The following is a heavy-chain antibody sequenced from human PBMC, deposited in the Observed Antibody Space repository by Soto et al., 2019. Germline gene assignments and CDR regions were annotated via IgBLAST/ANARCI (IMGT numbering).Heavy chain of an antibody. CDR3: ARHYPIGNNWNYFDY. CDR1: GGSFSGYY. Sequence: SETLSLTCAVYGGSFSGYYWSWIRQPPGKGLEWIGEINHSGSTNYNPSLKSRVTISVDTSKNQFSLKVNSVTAADTAVYYCARHYPIGNNWNYFDYWGQGTLVTVSS. V-gene: IGHV4-34*01. J-gene: IGHJ4*02. D-gene: IGHD1-1*01. CDR2: INHSGST.